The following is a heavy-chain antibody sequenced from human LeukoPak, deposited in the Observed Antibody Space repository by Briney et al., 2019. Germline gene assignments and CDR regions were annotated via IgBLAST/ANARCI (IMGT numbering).Heavy chain of an antibody. CDR1: GFTLSSLA. Sequence: GGSLRLSCAASGFTLSSLAMHWVRQAPGKGLEWVGRIKTKTDDGATDYSAPVKARFTISRDDSKTTLYLQMNGLKTEDTAIYYCTTYVGATAYWGQGTLVTVSS. CDR3: TTYVGATAY. V-gene: IGHV3-15*01. J-gene: IGHJ4*02. D-gene: IGHD1-26*01. CDR2: IKTKTDDGAT.